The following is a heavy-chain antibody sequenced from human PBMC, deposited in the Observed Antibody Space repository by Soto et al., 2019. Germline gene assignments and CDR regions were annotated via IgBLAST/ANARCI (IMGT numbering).Heavy chain of an antibody. D-gene: IGHD4-17*01. J-gene: IGHJ4*02. CDR1: GGSFSGYY. CDR3: AGTTVTTFHYFDY. V-gene: IGHV4-34*01. CDR2: INHSGSI. Sequence: PSETLSLTCAVYGGSFSGYYWSWIRQPPGEGLEWIGEINHSGSINYNPSLKSRVTISVDTSKNQFSLKLSSVTAADTAVYYCAGTTVTTFHYFDYWGQGTLVTVSS.